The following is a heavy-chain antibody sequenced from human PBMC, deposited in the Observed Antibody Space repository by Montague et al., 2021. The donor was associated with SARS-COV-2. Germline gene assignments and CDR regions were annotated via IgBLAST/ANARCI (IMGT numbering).Heavy chain of an antibody. D-gene: IGHD3-10*01. Sequence: SETLSLTCAVSGGSISSSNWWSWVRQPPGKGLAWIWEIYHSGSTNYNPSLESRVTISVDKSKNQFSLKLSSVTAAATAVYYCAGLHPLWFGELLVDYDYYYGMDVWGQGTTVTVSS. J-gene: IGHJ6*02. CDR2: IYHSGST. CDR1: GGSISSSNW. CDR3: AGLHPLWFGELLVDYDYYYGMDV. V-gene: IGHV4-4*02.